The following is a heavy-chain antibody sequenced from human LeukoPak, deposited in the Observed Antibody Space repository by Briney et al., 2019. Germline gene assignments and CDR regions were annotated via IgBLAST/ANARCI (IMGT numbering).Heavy chain of an antibody. CDR2: ISGSGGST. D-gene: IGHD3-10*01. CDR1: GFTFSSYA. V-gene: IGHV3-23*01. CDR3: AKVLRVRPDRNYCGWGSYGDY. J-gene: IGHJ4*02. Sequence: GGSLRLSCAASGFTFSSYAMSWVRQAPGKGLEWVSAISGSGGSTYYADSGKGRFTISRYNSKNTLYLQMNSLRAEDTAVYYCAKVLRVRPDRNYCGWGSYGDYWGQGTLVTVSS.